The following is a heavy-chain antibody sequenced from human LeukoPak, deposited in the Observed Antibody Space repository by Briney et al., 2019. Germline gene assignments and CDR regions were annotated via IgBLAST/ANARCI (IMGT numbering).Heavy chain of an antibody. CDR1: GYTFISYG. J-gene: IGHJ4*02. D-gene: IGHD6-19*01. V-gene: IGHV1-18*01. CDR3: AREPHRAVAGTTIDY. Sequence: ASVKVSCKASGYTFISYGISWVRQAPGQGLEWMGWISAYNGNTNYAQKFQGRVTMTTDTSTNTAYMELRSLTSDDTAVYYCAREPHRAVAGTTIDYWGQGTLVTVSS. CDR2: ISAYNGNT.